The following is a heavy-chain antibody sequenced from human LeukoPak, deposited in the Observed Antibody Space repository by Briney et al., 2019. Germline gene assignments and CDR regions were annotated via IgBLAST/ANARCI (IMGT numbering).Heavy chain of an antibody. Sequence: GGSLRLSCAAFGFTFSSYAMGWVRQAPGKGLEWASAISGSGGSTYYADSVKGRFTISRDNSKNTLYLQMNSLRAEDTAVYYCAINIVVVPAAMRGGDYWGQGTLVTVSS. CDR2: ISGSGGST. CDR3: AINIVVVPAAMRGGDY. D-gene: IGHD2-2*01. V-gene: IGHV3-23*01. CDR1: GFTFSSYA. J-gene: IGHJ4*02.